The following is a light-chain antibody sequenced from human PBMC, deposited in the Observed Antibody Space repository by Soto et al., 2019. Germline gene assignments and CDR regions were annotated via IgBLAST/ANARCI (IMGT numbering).Light chain of an antibody. Sequence: QAVLTQPASVSGSPGQSIAFSCTGTSSDVGGYDLVSWYQQQPGKAPKLIIFQVTQRPSGVSNRFSGSKSGNTASLTVSGLQAEDEADYYCCSYASSNTWIFGGGTKLTVL. CDR1: SSDVGGYDL. CDR3: CSYASSNTWI. V-gene: IGLV2-23*02. J-gene: IGLJ2*01. CDR2: QVT.